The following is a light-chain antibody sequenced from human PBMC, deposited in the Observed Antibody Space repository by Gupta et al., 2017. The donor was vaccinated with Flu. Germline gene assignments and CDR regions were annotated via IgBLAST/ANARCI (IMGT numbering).Light chain of an antibody. J-gene: IGKJ4*01. V-gene: IGKV1-33*01. CDR2: DAS. Sequence: PSSLSASVGDRVTITCQASQEIGNYLNWYQQKPGKAPKLLIYDASKLETGVPSRFSGSGYGRHFSFIISSLQPEDVATYYWQQYDKLLVAFGGGTKV. CDR1: QEIGNY. CDR3: QQYDKLLVA.